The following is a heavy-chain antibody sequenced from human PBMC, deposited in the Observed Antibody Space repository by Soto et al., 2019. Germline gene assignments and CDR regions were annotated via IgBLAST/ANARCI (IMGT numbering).Heavy chain of an antibody. V-gene: IGHV3-21*03. CDR3: ARDRGGYCISTSCPDYYYYYGMDV. J-gene: IGHJ6*02. CDR2: ISSSSSYI. D-gene: IGHD2-2*01. Sequence: EVQLVESGGGLVKPGGSLRLSCAASGFTFSSYSMNWVRQAPGKGLEWVSSISSSSSYIYYADSVKGRFTISRDNAKNSLYLQMNSLRAEDTAVYYCARDRGGYCISTSCPDYYYYYGMDVWGQGTTVTVSS. CDR1: GFTFSSYS.